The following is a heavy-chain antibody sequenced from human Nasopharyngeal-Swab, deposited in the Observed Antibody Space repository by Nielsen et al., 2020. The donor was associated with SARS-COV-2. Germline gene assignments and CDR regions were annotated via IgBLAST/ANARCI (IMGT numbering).Heavy chain of an antibody. CDR3: ARDAARSWYNWFDP. V-gene: IGHV3-9*01. J-gene: IGHJ5*02. CDR2: ISWNSGTI. Sequence: SLKISCAASGFTFDDYAMHWVRQAPGKGLEWVPGISWNSGTIGYADSVKGRFTISRDNAKNSLFLQMNSLGTEDTALYYCARDAARSWYNWFDPWGKGTLVTVSS. D-gene: IGHD6-13*01. CDR1: GFTFDDYA.